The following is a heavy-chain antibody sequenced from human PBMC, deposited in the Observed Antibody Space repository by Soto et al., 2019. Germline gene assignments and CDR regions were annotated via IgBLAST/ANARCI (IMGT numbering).Heavy chain of an antibody. V-gene: IGHV1-69*01. CDR3: AREVRVDTPEFGH. CDR1: GGTFSNYA. CDR2: ITPMFGRP. J-gene: IGHJ4*02. Sequence: QAQLVQSGAEVKKPGSSVKVSCKASGGTFSNYAINWVRQAPGQGLEWMGDITPMFGRPNYAQKFQGRVTITADDSTSTAYLELSSLRSEDTALYYCAREVRVDTPEFGHWGQGTLVTVSS. D-gene: IGHD3-10*01.